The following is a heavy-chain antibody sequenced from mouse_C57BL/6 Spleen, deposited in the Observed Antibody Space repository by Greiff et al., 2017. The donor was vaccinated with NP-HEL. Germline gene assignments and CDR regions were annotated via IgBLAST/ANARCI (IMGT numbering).Heavy chain of an antibody. V-gene: IGHV1-76*01. CDR2: IYPGSGNT. Sequence: VQLQQSGAELVWPGASVKLSCKASGYTFTDYYINWVKQRPGQGLEWIARIYPGSGNTYYNEKFKGKATLTAEKSSSTAYMQLSSLTSEDSAVYFGARGTGTFAYWGQGTLVTVSA. J-gene: IGHJ3*01. CDR1: GYTFTDYY. D-gene: IGHD4-1*01. CDR3: ARGTGTFAY.